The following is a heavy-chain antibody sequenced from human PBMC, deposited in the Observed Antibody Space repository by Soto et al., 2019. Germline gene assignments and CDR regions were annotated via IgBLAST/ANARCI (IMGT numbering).Heavy chain of an antibody. Sequence: EVQLLQSGGGLVRPGGSLRLSCVVSGFSFSTYGVTWVRQAPGKGLEWVSGVSGGSGSTHYADSVKGRFTISRDNSKNTMYLQMNSLRAEDTAVYYCAKWNGYGDYWGQGTLVTVSS. D-gene: IGHD1-1*01. V-gene: IGHV3-23*01. J-gene: IGHJ4*02. CDR2: VSGGSGST. CDR1: GFSFSTYG. CDR3: AKWNGYGDY.